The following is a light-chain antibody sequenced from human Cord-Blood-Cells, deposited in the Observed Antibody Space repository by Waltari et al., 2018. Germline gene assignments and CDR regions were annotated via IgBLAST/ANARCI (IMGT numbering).Light chain of an antibody. J-gene: IGLJ2*01. Sequence: SYELTQPPSVSVSPGQTARITCSGDALPKQYPYWYQQKSGQAPVLVIYEDSKRPSGIPERFSGSSSGTMATLTISGAQVEDEADYYCYSTDSSGNHVVFGGGTKLTVL. CDR3: YSTDSSGNHVV. V-gene: IGLV3-10*01. CDR2: EDS. CDR1: ALPKQY.